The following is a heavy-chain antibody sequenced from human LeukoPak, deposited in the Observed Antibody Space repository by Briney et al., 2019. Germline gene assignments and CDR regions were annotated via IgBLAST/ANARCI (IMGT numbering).Heavy chain of an antibody. J-gene: IGHJ6*02. V-gene: IGHV4-59*01. CDR1: GGSTSSYY. CDR2: FYYSGST. CDR3: ARDKGAHYDSSVHIYGMDV. D-gene: IGHD3-22*01. Sequence: PLETLSLTCIVSGGSTSSYYWSWIRQPPGKGLEWIGYFYYSGSTNYNPSLKSRVTISVDTSKNQFSLKLSSVTAADTAVYYCARDKGAHYDSSVHIYGMDVWGQGTTVTVSS.